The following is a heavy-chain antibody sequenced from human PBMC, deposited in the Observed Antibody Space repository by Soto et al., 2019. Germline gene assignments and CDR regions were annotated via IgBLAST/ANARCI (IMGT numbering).Heavy chain of an antibody. CDR3: ARVGATTLVAHDAFDI. V-gene: IGHV3-23*01. CDR1: GFTFSSYA. J-gene: IGHJ3*02. CDR2: ITGSGGST. Sequence: EVQLLESGGGLVQPGGSLRLSCAASGFTFSSYAMSWVRQAPGKGLEWVSAITGSGGSTYYADSVKGRFTISRDNSKNXLYLQMNSLRAEDTAVYYCARVGATTLVAHDAFDIWGQGTMVTVSS. D-gene: IGHD1-26*01.